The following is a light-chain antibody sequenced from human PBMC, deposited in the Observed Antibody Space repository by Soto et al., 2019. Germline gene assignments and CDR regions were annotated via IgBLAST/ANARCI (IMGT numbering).Light chain of an antibody. CDR1: QSISSW. J-gene: IGKJ1*01. Sequence: DIQMTQSPSTLSASVGDRVTITCRASQSISSWLAWYQHKPGKAPNILIYEASTLEDGGQSSFSGSGSGTEFPLSIRSLQPDDFAPYFCKQYKSYPWTFGRGTKVEI. CDR3: KQYKSYPWT. CDR2: EAS. V-gene: IGKV1-5*03.